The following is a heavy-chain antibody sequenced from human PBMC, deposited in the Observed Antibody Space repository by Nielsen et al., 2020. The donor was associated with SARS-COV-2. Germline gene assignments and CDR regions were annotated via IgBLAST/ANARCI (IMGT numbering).Heavy chain of an antibody. D-gene: IGHD6-13*01. J-gene: IGHJ5*02. V-gene: IGHV1-24*01. CDR1: GYTLTELS. CDR3: ATGAAAGTQNWFDP. Sequence: ASVKVSCKVSGYTLTELSMHWVRQAPGKGLEWMGGFDPEDGEIIYAQKFQGRVTMTEDTSTDTAYMELSSLRSEDTAVYYCATGAAAGTQNWFDPWGQGTLVTVSS. CDR2: FDPEDGEI.